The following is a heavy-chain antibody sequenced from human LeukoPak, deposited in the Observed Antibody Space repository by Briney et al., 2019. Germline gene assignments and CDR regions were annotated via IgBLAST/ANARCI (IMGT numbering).Heavy chain of an antibody. CDR2: ISYDGSNK. Sequence: GGSLRLSCVASGFTFSSYAMHWVRQAPGKGLEWVAVISYDGSNKYYADSVKGRFTISRDNSKNTLYLQMNSLRAEDTAVYYCARGTTTVVTPVYYYGMDVWGQGTTVTVSS. J-gene: IGHJ6*02. CDR3: ARGTTTVVTPVYYYGMDV. D-gene: IGHD4-23*01. CDR1: GFTFSSYA. V-gene: IGHV3-30*04.